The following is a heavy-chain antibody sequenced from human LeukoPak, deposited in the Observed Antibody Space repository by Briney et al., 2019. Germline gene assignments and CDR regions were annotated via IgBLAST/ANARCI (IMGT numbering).Heavy chain of an antibody. V-gene: IGHV3-7*01. CDR3: ARERQNKDFWSGGDY. CDR1: GFTFSTYW. J-gene: IGHJ4*02. Sequence: PGGSLRLSCAASGFTFSTYWMSWVRQAPGKGLEWVANVKQDGSEEYYVDSVKGRFTISRDNAKNSLYLQMNSLRAEDTAEYYCARERQNKDFWSGGDYWGQGTLVTVSS. CDR2: VKQDGSEE. D-gene: IGHD3-3*01.